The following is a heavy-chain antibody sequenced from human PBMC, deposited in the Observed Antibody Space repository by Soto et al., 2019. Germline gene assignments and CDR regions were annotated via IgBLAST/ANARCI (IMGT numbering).Heavy chain of an antibody. V-gene: IGHV3-30-3*01. CDR1: GFTFSSYA. CDR2: ISYDGSNK. Sequence: GGSLRLSCAASGFTFSSYAMHWVRQAPGKGLEWVAVISYDGSNKYYADSVKGRFTISRHNSKNTLYLQMNSLRAEDTAVYYCARDLGLLWFGELFYWGQGTLVTVSS. CDR3: ARDLGLLWFGELFY. D-gene: IGHD3-10*01. J-gene: IGHJ4*02.